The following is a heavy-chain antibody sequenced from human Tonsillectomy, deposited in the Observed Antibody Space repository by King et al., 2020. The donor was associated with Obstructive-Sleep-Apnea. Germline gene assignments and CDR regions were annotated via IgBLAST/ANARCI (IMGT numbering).Heavy chain of an antibody. CDR3: ANRAGYSSSWGSFDP. Sequence: VQLVESGGGLVQPGGSLRLSCAASGFIFSSYAMTWVRQAPGKGLEWGSGISGSGGNTYYADSVKGRFTISIDNSKNTLYLQMNSLRAEDTAVYYCANRAGYSSSWGSFDPWGQGTLVTVSS. D-gene: IGHD6-13*01. CDR1: GFIFSSYA. J-gene: IGHJ5*02. CDR2: ISGSGGNT. V-gene: IGHV3-23*04.